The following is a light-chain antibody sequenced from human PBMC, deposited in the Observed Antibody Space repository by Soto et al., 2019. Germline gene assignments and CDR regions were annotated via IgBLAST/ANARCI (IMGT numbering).Light chain of an antibody. V-gene: IGKV1-39*01. CDR1: QSIDTY. Sequence: DIQMTQSPSSLSASVGERVTITCRASQSIDTYLNWYQLKPGKAPNLLIYAATRLHTGVPSRFSGSGSGNGFTLSIYNLQPEDFATYYCQQVYSTPGTFGQGNKV. J-gene: IGKJ1*01. CDR2: AAT. CDR3: QQVYSTPGT.